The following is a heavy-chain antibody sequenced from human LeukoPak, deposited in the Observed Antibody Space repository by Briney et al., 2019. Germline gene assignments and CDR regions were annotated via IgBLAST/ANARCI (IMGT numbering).Heavy chain of an antibody. J-gene: IGHJ6*02. CDR2: IYTSGST. Sequence: PSETLSLTCTVSGGSISSYYWSWIRQPAGKGLEWIGRIYTSGSTNYNPSLKSRVTISVDTSKNQFSLKLSSVTAADTAVYYCARDGSGKNYYGMDVWGQGTTVTVSS. CDR3: ARDGSGKNYYGMDV. CDR1: GGSISSYY. V-gene: IGHV4-4*07. D-gene: IGHD3-10*01.